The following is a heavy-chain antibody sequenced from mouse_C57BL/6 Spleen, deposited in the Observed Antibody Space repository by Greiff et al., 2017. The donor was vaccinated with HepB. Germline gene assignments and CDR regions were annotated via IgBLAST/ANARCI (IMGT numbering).Heavy chain of an antibody. J-gene: IGHJ3*01. CDR2: IDPENGDT. Sequence: EVQLQQSGAELVRPGASVKLSCTASGFNIKDDYMHWVKQRPEQGLEWIGWIDPENGDTEYASKFQGKATITADTSSNTAYLQLSSLTSEDTAVYYCTTPTRFAYWGQGTLVTVSA. CDR3: TTPTRFAY. CDR1: GFNIKDDY. D-gene: IGHD2-10*01. V-gene: IGHV14-4*01.